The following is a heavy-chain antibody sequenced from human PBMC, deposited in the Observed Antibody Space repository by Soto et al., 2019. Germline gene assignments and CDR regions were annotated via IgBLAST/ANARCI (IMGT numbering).Heavy chain of an antibody. CDR2: IYYSGST. CDR1: GGSISSSSYY. D-gene: IGHD3-10*01. CDR3: ARQHSSGVNAFDI. J-gene: IGHJ3*02. V-gene: IGHV4-39*01. Sequence: PSETPSLTCTVSGGSISSSSYYWGWIRQPPGKGLEWIGSIYYSGSTYYNPSLKSRVTISVDTSKNQFSLKLSSVTAADTAVYYCARQHSSGVNAFDIWGQGTMVTVSS.